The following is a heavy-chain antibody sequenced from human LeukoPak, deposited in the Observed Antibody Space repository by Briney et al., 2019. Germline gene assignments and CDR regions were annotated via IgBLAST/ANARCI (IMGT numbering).Heavy chain of an antibody. CDR2: ISYDGSNK. Sequence: AGSLRLSCAASGFTFSSYAMHWVRQAPGKGLEWVAVISYDGSNKYYADSVKGRFTISRDNSKNTLYLQMNSLRAEDTAVYYCARDYLSYWGQGTLVTVSS. J-gene: IGHJ4*02. CDR3: ARDYLSY. D-gene: IGHD2/OR15-2a*01. CDR1: GFTFSSYA. V-gene: IGHV3-30*04.